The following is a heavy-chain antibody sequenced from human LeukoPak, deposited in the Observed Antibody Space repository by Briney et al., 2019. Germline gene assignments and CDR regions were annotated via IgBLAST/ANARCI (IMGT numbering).Heavy chain of an antibody. V-gene: IGHV3-23*01. Sequence: PGGSLRLSCAASGFTFSSYAMSWVRQAPGKGLEWVSAISGSGGSSYYADSVKGRFTISRDNSKSTLYLQMNSLRAEDTAVYHCAAHYYDSSGISGAFDIWGQGTMVTVSS. J-gene: IGHJ3*02. CDR2: ISGSGGSS. CDR1: GFTFSSYA. CDR3: AAHYYDSSGISGAFDI. D-gene: IGHD3-22*01.